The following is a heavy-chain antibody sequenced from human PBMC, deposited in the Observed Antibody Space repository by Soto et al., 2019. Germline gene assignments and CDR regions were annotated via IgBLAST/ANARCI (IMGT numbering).Heavy chain of an antibody. V-gene: IGHV3-21*01. CDR3: ARVGVSVLRFLEWLSNFDY. J-gene: IGHJ4*02. Sequence: PGGSLRLSCAASGFTFSSYSMNWVRQAPGKGLEWVSSISSSSSYIYYADSVKGRFTISRDNAKNSLYLQMNSLRAEDTAVYYCARVGVSVLRFLEWLSNFDYWGQGTLVTVSS. D-gene: IGHD3-3*01. CDR1: GFTFSSYS. CDR2: ISSSSSYI.